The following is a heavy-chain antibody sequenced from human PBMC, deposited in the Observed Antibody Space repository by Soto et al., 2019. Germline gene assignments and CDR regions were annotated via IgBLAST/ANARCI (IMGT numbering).Heavy chain of an antibody. CDR2: IYHSGST. V-gene: IGHV4-4*02. CDR3: ARGLVVWGRYRKKWFDP. D-gene: IGHD3-16*02. Sequence: WEALRLPCAGSGGPLSRDGLLLCRLQPAGKGLEWIGEIYHSGSTNSNPSLKSRVTISVDKSKNQFSLKLSSVTAADTAVYYCARGLVVWGRYRKKWFDPWGQGSLVIVS. CDR1: GGPLSRDGL. J-gene: IGHJ5*02.